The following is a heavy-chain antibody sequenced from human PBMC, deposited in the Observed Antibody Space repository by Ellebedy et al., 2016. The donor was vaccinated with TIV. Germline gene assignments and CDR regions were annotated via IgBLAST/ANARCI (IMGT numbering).Heavy chain of an antibody. J-gene: IGHJ4*02. Sequence: GESLKISCAASGFTFSDYYMSWIRQAPGKGLEWVSYISSSGSTIYYADSVKGRFTISRDNAKNSVYLQMNSLRAEDTAVYFCARLGVIAAAGASDYWGQGTLVIVSS. CDR3: ARLGVIAAAGASDY. D-gene: IGHD6-13*01. CDR1: GFTFSDYY. V-gene: IGHV3-11*01. CDR2: ISSSGSTI.